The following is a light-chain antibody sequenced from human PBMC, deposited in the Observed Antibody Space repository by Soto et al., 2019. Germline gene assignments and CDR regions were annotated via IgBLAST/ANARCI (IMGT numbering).Light chain of an antibody. V-gene: IGKV3-20*01. J-gene: IGKJ1*01. CDR2: GAS. Sequence: EIVLTQSPGTLSLSPGERATLSCRASQSVDSSYLAWYQQKPGQPPRLLIYGASTRATDIPDRISGSGSRQDVTLTISRLEPEDFAVYYCQQYGRTPRTFGQGTKVEIK. CDR1: QSVDSSY. CDR3: QQYGRTPRT.